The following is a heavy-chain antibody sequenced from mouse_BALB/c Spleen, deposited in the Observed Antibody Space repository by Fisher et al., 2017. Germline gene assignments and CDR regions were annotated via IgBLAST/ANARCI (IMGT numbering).Heavy chain of an antibody. CDR3: AREVGYWDAMDY. J-gene: IGHJ4*01. V-gene: IGHV5-6-3*01. D-gene: IGHD2-3*01. Sequence: RFTISRDNAKNNLYLQMSSLRSEDTAMYYCAREVGYWDAMDYWGQGTSVTVSS.